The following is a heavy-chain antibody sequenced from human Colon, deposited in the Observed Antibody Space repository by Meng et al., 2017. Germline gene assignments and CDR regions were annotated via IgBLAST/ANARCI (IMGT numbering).Heavy chain of an antibody. CDR2: IYYSGST. CDR3: ARDCCSLNWFFY. V-gene: IGHV4-39*07. CDR1: GGSISSSSYY. Sequence: QLQLQESGPGLVKPSETLSLTCTVSGGSISSSSYYWGWIRQPPGKGLEWIGSIYYSGSTYYNPSLKSRVTISVDTSKNQFSLKLSSVTAADTAVYYCARDCCSLNWFFYWGQGTLVTVSS. J-gene: IGHJ4*02. D-gene: IGHD3-10*01.